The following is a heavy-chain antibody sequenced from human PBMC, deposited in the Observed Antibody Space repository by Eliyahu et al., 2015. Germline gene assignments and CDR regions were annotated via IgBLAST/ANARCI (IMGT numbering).Heavy chain of an antibody. CDR3: ARDGSGYDYYYYGMDV. Sequence: EVQLVESGGGLVQPGGSLRLXCAAXGFTFSXYSMNWVRQAPGKGLEWVSYISSSSSTIYYADSVKGRFTISRDNAKNSLYLQMNSLRAEDTAVYYCARDGSGYDYYYYGMDVWGQGTTVTVSS. J-gene: IGHJ6*02. CDR1: GFTFSXYS. CDR2: ISSSSSTI. D-gene: IGHD5-12*01. V-gene: IGHV3-48*01.